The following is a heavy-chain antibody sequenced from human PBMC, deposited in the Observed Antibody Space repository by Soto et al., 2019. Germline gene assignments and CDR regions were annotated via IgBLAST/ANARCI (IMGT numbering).Heavy chain of an antibody. J-gene: IGHJ3*02. V-gene: IGHV2-5*02. CDR2: IYWDDDK. CDR1: GFSLSTSGVG. Sequence: SGPTLVNPTRPLTLTCTFSGFSLSTSGVGVGWIRQPPGKALEWLALIYWDDDKRYSPSLKSRLTITKDTSKNQVVLTMTNMDPVDTATYYCAHSGYYDSSGYPNPDAFDIWGQGTMVTVSS. CDR3: AHSGYYDSSGYPNPDAFDI. D-gene: IGHD3-22*01.